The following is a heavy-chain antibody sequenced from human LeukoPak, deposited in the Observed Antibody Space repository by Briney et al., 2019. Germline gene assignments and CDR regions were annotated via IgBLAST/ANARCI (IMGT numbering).Heavy chain of an antibody. V-gene: IGHV1-18*01. CDR1: GYTFNSYG. J-gene: IGHJ5*02. Sequence: ASVTVSCQASGYTFNSYGISWVRQAPGQGLEWMGWISAYNGNTNYAQKLQGRVTMTTDTSTSTAYMELRSLRSDDTAVYYCARVKGCNSGYDYWFDPWGQGTLVTVSS. CDR3: ARVKGCNSGYDYWFDP. CDR2: ISAYNGNT. D-gene: IGHD5-12*01.